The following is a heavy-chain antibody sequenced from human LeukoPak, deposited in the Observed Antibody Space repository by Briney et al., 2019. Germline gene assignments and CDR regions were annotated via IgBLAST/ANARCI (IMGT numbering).Heavy chain of an antibody. V-gene: IGHV4-34*01. CDR1: GGSFSGYY. D-gene: IGHD2-2*01. J-gene: IGHJ6*02. CDR2: INHSGST. Sequence: PSETLSLTCAVYGGSFSGYYWSWIRQPPGKGLESIREINHSGSTNYNPSLKCRVTISVDTSKNQFSLKLSSVTAADTAVYYCASRSSTSRYYYYGMDVWGPGTTVTVSS. CDR3: ASRSSTSRYYYYGMDV.